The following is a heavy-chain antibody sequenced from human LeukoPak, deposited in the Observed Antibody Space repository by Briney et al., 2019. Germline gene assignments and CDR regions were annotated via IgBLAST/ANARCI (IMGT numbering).Heavy chain of an antibody. V-gene: IGHV3-74*01. CDR1: GFTFSSYW. D-gene: IGHD2-15*01. J-gene: IGHJ3*02. Sequence: PGGSLRLSCAASGFTFSSYWMHWVHQAPGKGLVWVSRINSDGSSTSYADSVKGRFTISRDNAKNTLYLQMNSLRAEDTAVYYCARGGSLLRNAFDIWGQGTMVTVSS. CDR2: INSDGSST. CDR3: ARGGSLLRNAFDI.